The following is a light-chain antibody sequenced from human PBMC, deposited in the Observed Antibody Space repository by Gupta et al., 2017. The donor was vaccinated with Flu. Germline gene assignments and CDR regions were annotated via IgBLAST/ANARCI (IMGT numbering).Light chain of an antibody. CDR2: EVS. V-gene: IGLV2-14*01. Sequence: QPALTQPASVSGSPGPPTTISCTGTSSDVGGYEHVSWYQQHPGKAPKLIIYEVSYRPSGVSYRFSGSKSGNTASLSISGLQADDEAYYYCSSFTTSNTWVFGGGTKVTVL. CDR1: SSDVGGYEH. CDR3: SSFTTSNTWV. J-gene: IGLJ3*02.